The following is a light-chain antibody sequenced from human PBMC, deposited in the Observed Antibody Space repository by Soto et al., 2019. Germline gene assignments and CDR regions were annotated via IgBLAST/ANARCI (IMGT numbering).Light chain of an antibody. Sequence: ETMMAQSPDALSVSLWEIATLSCRASQSLRSSLAWYQQKPGQAPRLLIYDASNRATGIPARFSGSGSGTDFTLTISSLEPEDFAVYYCQQRSDWPRITFGQGTRLEIK. CDR3: QQRSDWPRIT. CDR2: DAS. CDR1: QSLRSS. V-gene: IGKV3-11*01. J-gene: IGKJ5*01.